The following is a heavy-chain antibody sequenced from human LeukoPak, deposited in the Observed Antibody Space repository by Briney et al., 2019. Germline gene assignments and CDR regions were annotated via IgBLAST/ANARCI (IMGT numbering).Heavy chain of an antibody. J-gene: IGHJ6*03. CDR3: ASATGVEVAGTTYYYFYYMNV. V-gene: IGHV1-2*02. CDR2: IKLDSGGT. CDR1: GHTFTGYS. Sequence: ASVKVSCKGSGHTFTGYSIQWVRQAPGQGLERMGGIKLDSGGTNYAQNFQGRITLTRDTSNSTAYMELIRLRSDDTAVYYCASATGVEVAGTTYYYFYYMNVWGEGTTVTVSS. D-gene: IGHD2-15*01.